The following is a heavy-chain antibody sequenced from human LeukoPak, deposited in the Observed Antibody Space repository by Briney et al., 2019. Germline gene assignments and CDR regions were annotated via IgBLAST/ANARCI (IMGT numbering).Heavy chain of an antibody. CDR1: GGSFSGYY. CDR3: ARGPTTVTTPHYYYGMDV. J-gene: IGHJ6*02. CDR2: INHSGST. V-gene: IGHV4-34*01. Sequence: SETLSLTCAVYGGSFSGYYWSWIRQPPGKGLEWIGEINHSGSTNYNPSLKSRVTISVDTSKNQFSLKLSSVTAANTAVYYCARGPTTVTTPHYYYGMDVWGQGTTVTVSS. D-gene: IGHD4-17*01.